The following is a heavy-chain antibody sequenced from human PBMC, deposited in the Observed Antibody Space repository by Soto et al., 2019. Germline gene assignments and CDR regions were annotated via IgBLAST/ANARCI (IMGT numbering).Heavy chain of an antibody. D-gene: IGHD4-17*01. J-gene: IGHJ4*02. CDR1: GFTFSNYA. CDR2: IGSGGDGI. Sequence: EVQLLESGGGLVQPGGSLRLSCAASGFTFSNYAMKWVRQAPGQGLEWVSVIGSGGDGIHYADSVKGRFTISRDNSKNTVNLQMNSLRAEDTAVYYCATYGQHLMDYWGKGTLLTVSS. CDR3: ATYGQHLMDY. V-gene: IGHV3-23*01.